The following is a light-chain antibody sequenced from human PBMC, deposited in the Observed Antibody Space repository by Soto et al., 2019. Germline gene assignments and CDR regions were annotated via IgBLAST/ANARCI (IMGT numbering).Light chain of an antibody. V-gene: IGKV1-5*01. CDR3: QHHNSYSQT. J-gene: IGKJ1*01. CDR1: QSIRNY. CDR2: GAY. Sequence: DIQMTQSPPTLSASVGDRVTITCRASQSIRNYLAWYQQMPGKAPKLLIYGAYNLQSGVPSRFSGSGSGTEFTLPLSSLQPDDFATYFCQHHNSYSQTFGQGTKVEIK.